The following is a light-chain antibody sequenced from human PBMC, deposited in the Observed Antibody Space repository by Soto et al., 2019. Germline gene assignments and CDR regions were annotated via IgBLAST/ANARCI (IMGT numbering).Light chain of an antibody. J-gene: IGLJ3*02. CDR1: SSDVGAYDY. CDR3: AAYTTSGTRV. V-gene: IGLV2-14*01. CDR2: EVT. Sequence: QSALTQPASVSGSPGQSITIYCTGTSSDVGAYDYVSWYQQYPGKAPKLMIYEVTNRPSGVSDRFSGSKSGNTAALTISGHQAEDEADYYCAAYTTSGTRVFGGGTKLTVL.